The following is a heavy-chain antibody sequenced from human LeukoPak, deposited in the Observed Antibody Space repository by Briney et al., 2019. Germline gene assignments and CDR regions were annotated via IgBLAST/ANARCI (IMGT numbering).Heavy chain of an antibody. Sequence: GGSLRLSCAASGFTFSDYAMNWVRQAPGKGLEWVSAITGSGGITYYADSVKGRFTISRDNSKNTLYLQMNSLRVEDTAIYYCAKDSYASGTYYKGYFDYRGQGTLVTVSS. CDR2: ITGSGGIT. D-gene: IGHD3-10*01. CDR3: AKDSYASGTYYKGYFDY. J-gene: IGHJ4*02. CDR1: GFTFSDYA. V-gene: IGHV3-23*01.